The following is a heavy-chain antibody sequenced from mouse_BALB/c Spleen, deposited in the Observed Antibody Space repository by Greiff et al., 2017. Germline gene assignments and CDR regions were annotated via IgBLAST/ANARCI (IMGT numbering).Heavy chain of an antibody. D-gene: IGHD2-14*01. CDR2: IRNKANGYTT. J-gene: IGHJ2*01. Sequence: DVKLVESGGGLVQPGGSLRLSCATSGFTFTDYYMSWVRQPPGKALEWLGFIRNKANGYTTEYSASVKGRFTISRDNSQSILYLQMNTLRAEDSATYYCARASPSYYRYDEGFDYWGQGTTLTVSS. V-gene: IGHV7-3*02. CDR3: ARASPSYYRYDEGFDY. CDR1: GFTFTDYY.